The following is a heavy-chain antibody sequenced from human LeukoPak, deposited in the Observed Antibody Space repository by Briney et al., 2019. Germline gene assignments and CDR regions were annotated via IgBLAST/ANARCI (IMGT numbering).Heavy chain of an antibody. D-gene: IGHD3-16*01. V-gene: IGHV4-4*07. CDR3: AREPGTFDYPYMDV. J-gene: IGHJ6*03. CDR1: GGSISTYC. Sequence: SETLSLTCTVSGGSISTYCWSWIRQPAGKGLEWIGHICTSGSTNYNPSLKSRVTTSVDTSNNEFSLKLSSVTAADTAVYYCAREPGTFDYPYMDVWGKGTTVTISS. CDR2: ICTSGST.